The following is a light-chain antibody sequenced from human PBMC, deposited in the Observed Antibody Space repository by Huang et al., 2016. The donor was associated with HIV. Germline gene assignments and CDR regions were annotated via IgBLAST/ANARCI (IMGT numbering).Light chain of an antibody. CDR3: QQYYGVPIT. CDR1: QSLFYSSNSTKY. CDR2: WAS. V-gene: IGKV4-1*01. J-gene: IGKJ3*01. Sequence: DIVMTQFPDSLYVLLVERAAINCRASQSLFYSSNSTKYLAWYQQHSGQPPKLLIYWASALESGVPYRLSGSESGTDCTLTISSLQAEDVAVYYWQQYYGVPITFGPGTRVDLK.